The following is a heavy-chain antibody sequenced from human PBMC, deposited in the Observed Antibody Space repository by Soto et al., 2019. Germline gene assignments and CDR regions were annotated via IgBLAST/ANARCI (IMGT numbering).Heavy chain of an antibody. CDR2: ISGSGGST. CDR3: AKPDVYYYDSSGYLGAFDI. J-gene: IGHJ3*02. D-gene: IGHD3-22*01. Sequence: GESLKISCAASGFTFSSYAMSWVRQAPGKGLEWVSAISGSGGSTYYADSVKGRFTISRDNSKNTLYLQMNSLRAEDTAVYYCAKPDVYYYDSSGYLGAFDIWGQGTMVTVSS. CDR1: GFTFSSYA. V-gene: IGHV3-23*01.